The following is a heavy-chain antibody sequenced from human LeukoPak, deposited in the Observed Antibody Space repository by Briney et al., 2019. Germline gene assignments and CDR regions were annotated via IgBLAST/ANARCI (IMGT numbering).Heavy chain of an antibody. V-gene: IGHV3-7*01. CDR1: GVTLSRYW. CDR3: ARDYGDYGGWFDP. D-gene: IGHD4-17*01. CDR2: INQDGSEK. J-gene: IGHJ5*02. Sequence: GGSLRLSCAASGVTLSRYWMNWVRQAPGKGLEWVANINQDGSEKYYVDSVKGRFTISRDNAKNSLHLQMNSLRAEDTAVYYCARDYGDYGGWFDPWGQGTLVTVSS.